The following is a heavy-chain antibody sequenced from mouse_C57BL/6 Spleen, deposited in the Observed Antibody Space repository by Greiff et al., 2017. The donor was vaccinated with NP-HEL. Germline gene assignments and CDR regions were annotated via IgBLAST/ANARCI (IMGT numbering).Heavy chain of an antibody. CDR2: INPYNGGT. D-gene: IGHD1-1*01. J-gene: IGHJ2*01. CDR1: GYTFTDYY. Sequence: VQLQQSGPVLVKPGASVKMSCKASGYTFTDYYMNWVKQSHGKSLEWIGVINPYNGGTSYNQKFKGKATLTVDKSSSTAYMELNSLTSEDSAVYYCARYYYGSSSYYFDYWGQGTTLTVSS. V-gene: IGHV1-19*01. CDR3: ARYYYGSSSYYFDY.